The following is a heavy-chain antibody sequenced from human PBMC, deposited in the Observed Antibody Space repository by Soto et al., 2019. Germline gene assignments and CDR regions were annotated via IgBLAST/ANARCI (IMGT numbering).Heavy chain of an antibody. CDR1: GFTFSDYY. J-gene: IGHJ6*03. CDR3: ARDGPGITMVRGVVYYYYYMDV. D-gene: IGHD3-10*01. CDR2: ISSSGSTI. Sequence: GGSLRLSCAASGFTFSDYYMSWIRQAPGKGLEWVSYISSSGSTIYYADSVKGRFTISRDNAKNSLYLQMNSLRAEDTAVYYCARDGPGITMVRGVVYYYYYMDVWGKGTTVTVSS. V-gene: IGHV3-11*01.